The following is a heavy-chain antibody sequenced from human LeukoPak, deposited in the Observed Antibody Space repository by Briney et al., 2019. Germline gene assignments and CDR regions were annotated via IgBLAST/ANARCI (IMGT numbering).Heavy chain of an antibody. CDR1: GGSISNYF. Sequence: SETLSLTCIVSGGSISNYFWSWSRQPPGGGLEWIGHVFYSGSTNYNPSLKSRVTISTDTSKNQFSLKLSSVTAADTAVYYCARDSSSWNGWLDPWGQGTLVTVSS. J-gene: IGHJ5*02. CDR3: ARDSSSWNGWLDP. V-gene: IGHV4-59*13. CDR2: VFYSGST. D-gene: IGHD6-13*01.